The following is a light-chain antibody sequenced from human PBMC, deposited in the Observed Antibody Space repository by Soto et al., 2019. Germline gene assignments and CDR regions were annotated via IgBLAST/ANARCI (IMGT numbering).Light chain of an antibody. CDR2: DAS. CDR3: QHYNTYST. Sequence: DIQMTQSPSTLSASVGDRVTITCRASQSISSWLAWYQQKPGKAPKLLIYDASSLESGVPSRFSGSGSGTEFTLTIISLQPDDFATYYCQHYNTYSTFGQGTKVESK. J-gene: IGKJ1*01. CDR1: QSISSW. V-gene: IGKV1-5*01.